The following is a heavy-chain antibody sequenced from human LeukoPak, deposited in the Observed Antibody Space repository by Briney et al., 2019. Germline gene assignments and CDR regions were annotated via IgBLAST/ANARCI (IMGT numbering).Heavy chain of an antibody. CDR1: GFTFSTYA. J-gene: IGHJ4*02. D-gene: IGHD3-10*01. Sequence: PGGSLRLSCAASGFTFSTYAMNWVRQAPGRGLEWVSAISGSGGSTYYADSVKGRFTISRDNSKNTLYLQMNSLRAEDTAVYYCARGGPYGSGSYYDYWGQGTLVTVSS. CDR2: ISGSGGST. CDR3: ARGGPYGSGSYYDY. V-gene: IGHV3-23*01.